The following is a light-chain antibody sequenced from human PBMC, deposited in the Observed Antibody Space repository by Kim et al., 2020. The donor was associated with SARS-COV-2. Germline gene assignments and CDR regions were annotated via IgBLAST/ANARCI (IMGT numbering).Light chain of an antibody. V-gene: IGLV2-11*01. CDR3: CSYTGTYTFEV. J-gene: IGLJ2*01. Sequence: HSALTQPRSVSGSPGQSVTISCTGTSSDVGGYNYVSWYQQPPGKAPKLIIYDVTQRPSGVPDRFSGSKSGNRASLTVSGLQAEDEADYYCCSYTGTYTFEVFGGGTQLTVL. CDR2: DVT. CDR1: SSDVGGYNY.